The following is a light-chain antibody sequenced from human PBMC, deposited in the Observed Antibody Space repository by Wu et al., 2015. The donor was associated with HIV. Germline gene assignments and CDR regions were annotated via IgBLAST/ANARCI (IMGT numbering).Light chain of an antibody. V-gene: IGKV3-11*01. CDR2: EAS. J-gene: IGKJ3*01. CDR1: QSIRNE. Sequence: EIVLTQSPATLSLAPGERATLSCRASQSIRNELAWYQQKPGQAPRLLIFEASNRAADIPVRFSGDGSGTDITLTINSLEPEDFAVYYCQQRSTWPLFTFGPGTKVDVK. CDR3: QQRSTWPLFT.